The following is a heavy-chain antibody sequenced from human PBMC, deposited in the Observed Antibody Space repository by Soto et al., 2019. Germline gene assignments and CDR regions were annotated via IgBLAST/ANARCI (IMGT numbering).Heavy chain of an antibody. CDR3: AREVDTAMVRYWFDP. D-gene: IGHD5-18*01. CDR2: ISAYNGNT. Sequence: GASVKVSCKASGYTFTSYGISWVRQAPGQGLEWMGWISAYNGNTNYAQKLQGRVTMTTDTSTSTAYMELRSLRSDDTAVYYCAREVDTAMVRYWFDPWGQGTLVTVSS. V-gene: IGHV1-18*01. CDR1: GYTFTSYG. J-gene: IGHJ5*02.